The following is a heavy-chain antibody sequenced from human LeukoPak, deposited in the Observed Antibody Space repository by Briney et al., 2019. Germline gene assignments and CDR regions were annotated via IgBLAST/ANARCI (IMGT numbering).Heavy chain of an antibody. CDR1: GFTFSSDW. CDR3: ARHIVVVVAATGWFDP. V-gene: IGHV3-7*01. CDR2: IRQDGSEK. J-gene: IGHJ5*02. Sequence: GGSLRLSCAASGFTFSSDWMSWVRQAPGKGLEGVANIRQDGSEKYYVDSVKGRFTISRDNAKNSLYLQMNSLRAEDTAVYYCARHIVVVVAATGWFDPWGQGTLVTVSS. D-gene: IGHD2-15*01.